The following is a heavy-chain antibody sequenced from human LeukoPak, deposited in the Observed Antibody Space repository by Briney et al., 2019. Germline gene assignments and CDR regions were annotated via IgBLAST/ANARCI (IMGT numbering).Heavy chain of an antibody. V-gene: IGHV3-53*01. CDR2: IYSGGST. CDR3: ARGGSYLSAFDI. D-gene: IGHD1-26*01. CDR1: GFTVSSNY. J-gene: IGHJ3*02. Sequence: SGGSLRLSCTVSGFTVSSNYMSWVRQAPGKGLEWVSIIYSGGSTFYADSVKGRFTISRDNSKNTLYLQMNSLGAEDTAVYYCARGGSYLSAFDIWGQGTMVTVSS.